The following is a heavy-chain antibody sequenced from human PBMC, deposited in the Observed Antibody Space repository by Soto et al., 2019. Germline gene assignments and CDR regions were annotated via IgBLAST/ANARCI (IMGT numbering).Heavy chain of an antibody. CDR3: ARGIYSKVGATIWFDP. Sequence: ETLSLTCTVSGGSINSYYWSWIRQPAGKGLEWIGRIYTSGSTNYNPSLKSRVTMSVDTSKNRFSLKLSSVTAADTAVYYCARGIYSKVGATIWFDPWGQGTLVTVSS. V-gene: IGHV4-4*07. CDR2: IYTSGST. D-gene: IGHD1-26*01. J-gene: IGHJ5*02. CDR1: GGSINSYY.